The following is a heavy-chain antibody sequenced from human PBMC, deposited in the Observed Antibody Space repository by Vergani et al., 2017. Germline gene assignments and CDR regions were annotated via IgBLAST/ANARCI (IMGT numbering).Heavy chain of an antibody. Sequence: EVQLVESGGGLVKPGGSLRLSCAASGFTFSNAWMSWVRQAPGKGLEWVGRIKSKTDGGTTDYAAPVKGRFTISRDDSKNTLYLQMNSLKTEDTYVYYCTTDIDWNYILGWFDPWGQGTLVTVSS. D-gene: IGHD1-7*01. V-gene: IGHV3-15*01. CDR2: IKSKTDGGTT. CDR3: TTDIDWNYILGWFDP. J-gene: IGHJ5*02. CDR1: GFTFSNAW.